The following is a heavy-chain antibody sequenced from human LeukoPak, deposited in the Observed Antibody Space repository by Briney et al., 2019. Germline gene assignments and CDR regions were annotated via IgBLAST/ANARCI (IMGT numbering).Heavy chain of an antibody. D-gene: IGHD3-3*01. J-gene: IGHJ3*02. Sequence: SETLSLTCTVSGGSISGYYWSWIRQPPGKGLEWIGYIYYSGSTNYNPSLKSRVTISVDTSKNQFSLKLSSVTAADTAVYYCARFFLEWSNAFDIWGQGTMVTVSS. V-gene: IGHV4-59*08. CDR1: GGSISGYY. CDR2: IYYSGST. CDR3: ARFFLEWSNAFDI.